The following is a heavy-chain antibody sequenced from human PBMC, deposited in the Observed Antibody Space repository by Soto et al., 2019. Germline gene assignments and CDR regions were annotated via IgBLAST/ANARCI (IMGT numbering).Heavy chain of an antibody. Sequence: GGSLRLSCAASGFTFSDYYMSWIRQAPGKGLEWVSYISSSGSTIYYADSVKGRFTISRDNAKNSLYLQMNSLRAEDTAVYYCARVGYCSGGSCYSSYYYYYMDVWGKGTTVTVSS. D-gene: IGHD2-15*01. J-gene: IGHJ6*03. CDR2: ISSSGSTI. CDR3: ARVGYCSGGSCYSSYYYYYMDV. V-gene: IGHV3-11*01. CDR1: GFTFSDYY.